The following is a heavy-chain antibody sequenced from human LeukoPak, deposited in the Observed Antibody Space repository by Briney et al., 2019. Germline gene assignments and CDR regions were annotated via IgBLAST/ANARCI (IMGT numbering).Heavy chain of an antibody. V-gene: IGHV3-48*03. CDR1: GFTFSSYE. Sequence: GSLRLSCAASGFTFSSYEMNCVRQAPGKGLEWVSYISSSGSTIYYADSVKGRFTISRDNAKNSLYLQMNSLRAENTAVYYCAREAENWFDPWGQGTLVTVSS. J-gene: IGHJ5*02. CDR2: ISSSGSTI. D-gene: IGHD1-14*01. CDR3: AREAENWFDP.